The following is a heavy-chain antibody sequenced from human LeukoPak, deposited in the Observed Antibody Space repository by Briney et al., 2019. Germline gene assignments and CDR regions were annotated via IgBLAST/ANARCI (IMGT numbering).Heavy chain of an antibody. J-gene: IGHJ4*02. CDR1: GFTFSSYS. Sequence: GGSLRLSCAASGFTFSSYSMKWVRQAPGKGLGWVSFISSSSSYIYYRDSVKGRFTISRDNARNSLYLQMNSLRAEDTAVYYCARGTMFPYYFDYWGQGTLVTVSS. CDR2: ISSSSSYI. V-gene: IGHV3-21*01. CDR3: ARGTMFPYYFDY. D-gene: IGHD3-10*02.